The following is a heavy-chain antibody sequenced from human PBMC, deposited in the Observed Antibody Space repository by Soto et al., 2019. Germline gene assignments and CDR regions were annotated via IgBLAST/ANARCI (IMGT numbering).Heavy chain of an antibody. J-gene: IGHJ5*02. Sequence: SETLSLTCTVSGGSISSYYWSWIRQPPGKGLEWIGYIYYSGSTNYNPSLKSRVTISVDTSKNQFSLKLSSVTAADTAVYYCARGVVVPHFFWFDPWGQGTLVTVSS. CDR1: GGSISSYY. CDR2: IYYSGST. V-gene: IGHV4-59*08. CDR3: ARGVVVPHFFWFDP. D-gene: IGHD2-2*01.